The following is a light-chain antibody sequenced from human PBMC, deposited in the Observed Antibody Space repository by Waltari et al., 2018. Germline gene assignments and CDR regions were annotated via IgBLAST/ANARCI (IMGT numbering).Light chain of an antibody. V-gene: IGKV3-11*01. Sequence: TLSCRASQSVSIYLAWYQQKPGQAPWLLIYHTSTRATGIPDRFSGSGSGTDFSLTISGLEPEDFAVYYCQHYKNLPVSFGQGTRVEIK. CDR1: QSVSIY. J-gene: IGKJ1*01. CDR2: HTS. CDR3: QHYKNLPVS.